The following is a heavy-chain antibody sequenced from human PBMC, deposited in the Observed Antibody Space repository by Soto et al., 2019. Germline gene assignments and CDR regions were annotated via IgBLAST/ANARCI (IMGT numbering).Heavy chain of an antibody. CDR2: MNPNSGNT. V-gene: IGHV1-8*01. Sequence: ASVKVSCKASGYTFTSYDINWVRQATGQGLEWMGWMNPNSGNTGYAQKFQGRVTMTRNTSISTAYMELSSLRSEDTAVYYCARGATNGDYPYYYSYYMDVWGKGTTVTVSS. J-gene: IGHJ6*03. CDR3: ARGATNGDYPYYYSYYMDV. CDR1: GYTFTSYD. D-gene: IGHD4-17*01.